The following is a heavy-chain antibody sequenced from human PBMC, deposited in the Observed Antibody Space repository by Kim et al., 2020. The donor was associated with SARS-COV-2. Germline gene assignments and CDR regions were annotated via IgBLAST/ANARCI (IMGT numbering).Heavy chain of an antibody. J-gene: IGHJ6*02. D-gene: IGHD2-21*01. Sequence: SETLSLTCTVSGGSISSYYWSWIRQPAGKGLEWIGRIYTSGSTNYNPSLKSRVTMSVDTSKNQFSLKLSSVTAADTAVYYCAREAYCGGDCHTAAPKYYYYYYGMDVWGQGTTVTVSS. V-gene: IGHV4-4*07. CDR3: AREAYCGGDCHTAAPKYYYYYYGMDV. CDR1: GGSISSYY. CDR2: IYTSGST.